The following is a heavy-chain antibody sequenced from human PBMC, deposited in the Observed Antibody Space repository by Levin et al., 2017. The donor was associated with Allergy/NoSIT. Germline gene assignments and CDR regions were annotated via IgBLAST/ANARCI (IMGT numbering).Heavy chain of an antibody. Sequence: GESLKISCAASGFTFSSYWMSWVRQAPGKGLEWVANIKQDGSEKYYVDSVKGRFTISRDNAKNSLYLQMNSLRAEDTAVYYCARDSFFGKVAASRFWSGYYGASAGGGYYFDYWGQGTLVTVSS. D-gene: IGHD3-3*01. CDR1: GFTFSSYW. J-gene: IGHJ4*02. CDR2: IKQDGSEK. CDR3: ARDSFFGKVAASRFWSGYYGASAGGGYYFDY. V-gene: IGHV3-7*01.